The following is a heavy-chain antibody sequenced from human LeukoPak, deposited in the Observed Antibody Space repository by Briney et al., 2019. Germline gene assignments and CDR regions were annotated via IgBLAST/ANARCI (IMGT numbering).Heavy chain of an antibody. CDR1: GFTFSSYW. CDR2: IKQDGSEK. Sequence: GGSVRLSCAASGFTFSSYWMSWVRQAPRKGLEWVANIKQDGSEKYYVDSVKGRFTISRDNAKNSLYLQMNSLRAEDTAVYYCARVRSGSDNDYWGQGTLVTVSS. CDR3: ARVRSGSDNDY. V-gene: IGHV3-7*01. D-gene: IGHD1-26*01. J-gene: IGHJ4*02.